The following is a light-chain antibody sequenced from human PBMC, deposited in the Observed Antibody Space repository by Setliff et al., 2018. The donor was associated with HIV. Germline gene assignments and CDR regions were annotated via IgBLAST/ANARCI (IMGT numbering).Light chain of an antibody. J-gene: IGLJ1*01. V-gene: IGLV2-14*01. CDR2: EVS. Sequence: QSVLTQPASVSGSPGQSITISCTGTSSDVGAYNYVSWYQQDPGKAPKLMIYEVSNRPSGVSDRFSGPKSGNTASLTISGLQAEDEADYYCSSYTGSSTLYGFGTGTKVTVL. CDR3: SSYTGSSTLYG. CDR1: SSDVGAYNY.